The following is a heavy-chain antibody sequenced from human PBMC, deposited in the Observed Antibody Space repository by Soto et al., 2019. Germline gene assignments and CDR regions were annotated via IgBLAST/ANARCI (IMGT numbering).Heavy chain of an antibody. Sequence: SETLSLTCAVYGGSFSGYYWSWIRQPPGKGLEWIGEINHSGSTNYNPSLKSRVTISVGTSKNQFSLKLSSVTAADTAVYYCARGRTKYYYDSSGSQAKPLDYWGQGTLVTVSS. CDR3: ARGRTKYYYDSSGSQAKPLDY. CDR2: INHSGST. CDR1: GGSFSGYY. J-gene: IGHJ4*02. V-gene: IGHV4-34*01. D-gene: IGHD3-22*01.